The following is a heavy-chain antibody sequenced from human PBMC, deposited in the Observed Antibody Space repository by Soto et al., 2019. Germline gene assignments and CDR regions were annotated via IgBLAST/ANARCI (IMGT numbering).Heavy chain of an antibody. CDR1: GFTFSNAW. V-gene: IGHV3-15*01. Sequence: RGSLRLSCAASGFTFSNAWMSWVRQAPGKGLEWVGRIKSKTDGGTTDYAAPVKGRFTISRDDSKNTLYLQMNSLKTEDTAVYYCTTDITIVVAYAFDIWGQGTMVTVSS. CDR3: TTDITIVVAYAFDI. CDR2: IKSKTDGGTT. D-gene: IGHD3-22*01. J-gene: IGHJ3*02.